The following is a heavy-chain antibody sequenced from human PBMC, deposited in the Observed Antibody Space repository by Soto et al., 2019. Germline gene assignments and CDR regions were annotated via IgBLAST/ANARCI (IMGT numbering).Heavy chain of an antibody. Sequence: QLQLLESGPGLVKASETLSLTCSVSGGSISTSRSYWAWIRQPPGKWLGWLANIFYSGSTFYNPSLASRVSVSVDTSKNEFSLKLRSVTAADTAVYYCARQPTTGDTDLWFDPWGQGTLVTVSS. CDR2: IFYSGST. CDR3: ARQPTTGDTDLWFDP. CDR1: GGSISTSRSY. D-gene: IGHD2-21*01. V-gene: IGHV4-39*01. J-gene: IGHJ5*02.